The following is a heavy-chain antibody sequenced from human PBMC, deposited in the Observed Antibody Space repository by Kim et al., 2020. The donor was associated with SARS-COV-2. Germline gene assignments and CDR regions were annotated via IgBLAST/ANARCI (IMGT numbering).Heavy chain of an antibody. J-gene: IGHJ4*02. Sequence: ASVKVSCKASGYTFTGYYMHWVRQAPGQGLEWMGWINPNSGGTNYAQKFQGRVTMTRDTSISTAYMELSRLRSDDTAVYYCARDLYSGPYPFDYWGQGTLVTVSS. CDR1: GYTFTGYY. CDR2: INPNSGGT. V-gene: IGHV1-2*02. D-gene: IGHD2-15*01. CDR3: ARDLYSGPYPFDY.